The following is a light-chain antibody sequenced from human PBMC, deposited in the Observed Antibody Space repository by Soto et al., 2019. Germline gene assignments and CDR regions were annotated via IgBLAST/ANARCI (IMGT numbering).Light chain of an antibody. CDR2: EVS. CDR3: CSYTSTSTLVV. V-gene: IGLV2-14*01. J-gene: IGLJ3*02. CDR1: SSDVGGYSY. Sequence: QSALTQPASVSGSPGQSITISCTGTSSDVGGYSYVSWYQQHPGKAPKLMISEVSNRPSGVSNRFSGSKSGNTASLTISGLQAEDEADYYCCSYTSTSTLVVFGGGTKLTVL.